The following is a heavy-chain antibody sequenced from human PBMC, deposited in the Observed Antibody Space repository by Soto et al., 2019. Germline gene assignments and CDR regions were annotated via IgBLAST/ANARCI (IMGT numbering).Heavy chain of an antibody. CDR2: ISYDGSNK. CDR1: GFTFRRYG. J-gene: IGHJ4*02. D-gene: IGHD1-26*01. Sequence: QVQLVESGGGVVQPGWCLRLACAASGFTFRRYGMHWVRQAPGKGLAWVAVISYDGSNKYYADSGKGRFTISRDNSKNTLYLQMNSLRAEYTAVYYCAKGGSYSDYFDYWGQGTLVTVSS. CDR3: AKGGSYSDYFDY. V-gene: IGHV3-30*18.